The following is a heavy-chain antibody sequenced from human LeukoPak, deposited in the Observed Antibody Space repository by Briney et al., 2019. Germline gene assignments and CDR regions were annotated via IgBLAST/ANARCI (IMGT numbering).Heavy chain of an antibody. Sequence: PGRSLRLSCAASGFTFSNYAMHWVRQAPGKGLEWVTVISYDGGNKYYADSVKGRFTISRDNSKNTLYLQMNSLKTDDTAVYYCANYGDYQYFDYWGQGTPVTVSS. J-gene: IGHJ4*02. V-gene: IGHV3-30-3*01. CDR3: ANYGDYQYFDY. CDR2: ISYDGGNK. CDR1: GFTFSNYA. D-gene: IGHD4-17*01.